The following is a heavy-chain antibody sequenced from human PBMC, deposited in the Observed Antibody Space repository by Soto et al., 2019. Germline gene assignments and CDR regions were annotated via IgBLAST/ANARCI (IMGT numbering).Heavy chain of an antibody. CDR2: INAGNGNT. D-gene: IGHD3-22*01. CDR1: GYSFTSYA. CDR3: ARAAYYYESSGYYPGDY. Sequence: GASVKVSCKASGYSFTSYAIHWMRQAPGQRLEWMGWINAGNGNTKVPQEFQGRVTFTRDTSASTVYMEVSSLRSEDTAVYYCARAAYYYESSGYYPGDYWGQGTLVTVSS. V-gene: IGHV1-3*01. J-gene: IGHJ4*02.